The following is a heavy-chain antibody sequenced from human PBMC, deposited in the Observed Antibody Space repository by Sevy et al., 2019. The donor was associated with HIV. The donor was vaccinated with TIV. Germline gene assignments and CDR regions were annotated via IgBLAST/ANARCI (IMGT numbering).Heavy chain of an antibody. D-gene: IGHD3-22*01. CDR1: GFTFSNYA. CDR2: VSGSGGSGHKT. CDR3: ARKYDSSGYFDY. V-gene: IGHV3-23*01. J-gene: IGHJ4*02. Sequence: GGSLRLSCAASGFTFSNYAMNWVRLAPGKGLEWVSGVSGSGGSGHKTNYADSVKGRFTISRDDSKNSLYLQLNSLRAEDTAIYYCARKYDSSGYFDYWGQGTLVTVSS.